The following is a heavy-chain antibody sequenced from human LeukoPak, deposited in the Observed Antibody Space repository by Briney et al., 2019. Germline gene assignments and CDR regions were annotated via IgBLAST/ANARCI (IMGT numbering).Heavy chain of an antibody. CDR2: ISSSSSYI. CDR1: GFTFSSYS. V-gene: IGHV3-21*01. D-gene: IGHD7-27*01. CDR3: AKTLGIGAFDI. J-gene: IGHJ3*02. Sequence: PGGSLRLSCAASGFTFSSYSMNWVRQAPGKGLEWVSSISSSSSYIYYADSVKGRFTISRDNAKNSLYLQMNSLGAEDTAVYYCAKTLGIGAFDIWGQGTMVTVSS.